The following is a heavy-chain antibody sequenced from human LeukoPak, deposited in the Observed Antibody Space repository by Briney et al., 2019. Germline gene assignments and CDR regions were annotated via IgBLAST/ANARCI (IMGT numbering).Heavy chain of an antibody. CDR3: ARDSPVFGVVTDHFCI. D-gene: IGHD3-3*01. CDR1: GGSISSYY. J-gene: IGHJ3*02. V-gene: IGHV4-4*07. CDR2: IYPSGTA. Sequence: SETLSLTCTVSGGSISSYYWSWSRQPAGRGLEWIGRIYPSGTANYHPSLKSRVTTSVCPSNSQFSLKLTTLTAADPAAHSCARDSPVFGVVTDHFCIRGEGTMVSVSS.